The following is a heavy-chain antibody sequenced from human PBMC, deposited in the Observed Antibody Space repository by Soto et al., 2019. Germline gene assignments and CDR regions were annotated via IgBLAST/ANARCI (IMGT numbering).Heavy chain of an antibody. Sequence: ASVKVSCKASGYTFTSYYMHWVRQAPGQGLEWMGIMSPSGSTSYAQNSQGRVTMPGDTPTSKVYMKLSSLRSEDTALYYCASNRGSYLNEFDYGGQGTLVTVSS. CDR1: GYTFTSYY. V-gene: IGHV1-46*03. D-gene: IGHD1-26*01. J-gene: IGHJ4*02. CDR3: ASNRGSYLNEFDY. CDR2: MSPSGST.